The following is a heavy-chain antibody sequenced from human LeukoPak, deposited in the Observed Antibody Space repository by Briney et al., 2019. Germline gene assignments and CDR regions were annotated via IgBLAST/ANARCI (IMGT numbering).Heavy chain of an antibody. Sequence: PSETLSLTCTVSSGSISSSSYYWGWIRQPPGKGLEWFGSIFYSGSTYYNPSLKSRVTISVDTSKNQFSLKLTSVTAADTAVYYCARDAGYNSGWDYWGQGTLVTVSS. J-gene: IGHJ4*02. CDR2: IFYSGST. D-gene: IGHD6-19*01. V-gene: IGHV4-39*02. CDR3: ARDAGYNSGWDY. CDR1: SGSISSSSYY.